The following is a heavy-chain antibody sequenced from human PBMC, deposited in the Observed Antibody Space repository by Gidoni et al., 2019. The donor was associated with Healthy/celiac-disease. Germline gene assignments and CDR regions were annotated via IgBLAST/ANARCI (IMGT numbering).Heavy chain of an antibody. J-gene: IGHJ4*02. CDR1: GFTFSNAW. CDR3: TTGMFSWNDGDY. V-gene: IGHV3-15*01. D-gene: IGHD1-1*01. Sequence: EVQLVESGGGLVKPVGSLRLSCAASGFTFSNAWMSWVRQAPGKGLEWVGRIKSKTDGGTTDYAAPVKGRFTISRDDSKNTLYLQMNSLKTEDTAVYYCTTGMFSWNDGDYWGQGTLVTVSS. CDR2: IKSKTDGGTT.